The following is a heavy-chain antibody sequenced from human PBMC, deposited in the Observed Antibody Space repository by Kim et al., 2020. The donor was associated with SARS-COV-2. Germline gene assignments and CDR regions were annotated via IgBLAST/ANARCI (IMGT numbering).Heavy chain of an antibody. V-gene: IGHV1-69*13. J-gene: IGHJ2*01. Sequence: SVKVSCKASGGTFSSYAISWVRQAPGQGLEWMGGIIPIFGTANYAQKFQGRVTITADESTSTAYMELSSLRSEDTAVYYCARVTIKYLGDYVDWYFDLWGRGTLVTVSS. CDR2: IIPIFGTA. CDR3: ARVTIKYLGDYVDWYFDL. D-gene: IGHD4-17*01. CDR1: GGTFSSYA.